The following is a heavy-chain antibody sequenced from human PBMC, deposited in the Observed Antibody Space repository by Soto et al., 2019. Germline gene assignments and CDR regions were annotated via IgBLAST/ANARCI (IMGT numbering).Heavy chain of an antibody. D-gene: IGHD2-2*02. CDR1: GGSISNCSYY. Sequence: SETLSLTCTVSGGSISNCSYYWGWIRQPPGKGLEWVGNIHYDGTTYYNPSLKTRVTISVDTSKNQFSLNLSSVTATDTAVYYCARLRCTTSTCYNLVAYDVWGQGTVVTVSS. CDR3: ARLRCTTSTCYNLVAYDV. CDR2: IHYDGTT. V-gene: IGHV4-39*01. J-gene: IGHJ3*01.